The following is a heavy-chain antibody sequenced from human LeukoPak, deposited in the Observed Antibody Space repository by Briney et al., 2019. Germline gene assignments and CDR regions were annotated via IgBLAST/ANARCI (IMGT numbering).Heavy chain of an antibody. D-gene: IGHD3-10*01. CDR2: IYSDGST. CDR1: GFTVSSNY. V-gene: IGHV3-53*01. J-gene: IGHJ3*02. CDR3: AKDVEGVIINDAFDI. Sequence: GGSLRLSCAAFGFTVSSNYMSWVRQAPGKGLEWVSVIYSDGSTYYADSVKGRFTISRDNSKNTLYLQMNSLRAEDTAVYYCAKDVEGVIINDAFDIWGQGTMVTVSS.